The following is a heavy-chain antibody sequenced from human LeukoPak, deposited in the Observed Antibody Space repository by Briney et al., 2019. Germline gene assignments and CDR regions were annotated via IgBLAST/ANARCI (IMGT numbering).Heavy chain of an antibody. V-gene: IGHV1-2*02. CDR3: ARSMRYCSGGSCS. Sequence: ASVKVSCKASRYTFTGFYVGWVRQAPGQGLEWMGWINPNSGGTSYAQNLQGRVTITRDTTINTAYIDESRVRSDDTTLYYCARSMRYCSGGSCSWGQGTLVSVSS. CDR1: RYTFTGFY. J-gene: IGHJ4*02. D-gene: IGHD2-15*01. CDR2: INPNSGGT.